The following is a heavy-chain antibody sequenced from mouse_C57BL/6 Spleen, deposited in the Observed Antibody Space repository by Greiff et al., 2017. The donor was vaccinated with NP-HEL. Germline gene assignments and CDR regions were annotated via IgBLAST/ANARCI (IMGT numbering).Heavy chain of an antibody. CDR2: IYPGDGDT. D-gene: IGHD1-1*01. CDR1: GYAFSSYW. CDR3: ARTGSRVYAMDY. V-gene: IGHV1-80*01. J-gene: IGHJ4*01. Sequence: QVQLQQSGAELVKPGASVKISCKASGYAFSSYWLNWVQQRPGKGLEWIGQIYPGDGDTNYNGKFKGKATMTADKSSSTAYMQLSSLTSEDSAVYFCARTGSRVYAMDYWGQGTSVTVSS.